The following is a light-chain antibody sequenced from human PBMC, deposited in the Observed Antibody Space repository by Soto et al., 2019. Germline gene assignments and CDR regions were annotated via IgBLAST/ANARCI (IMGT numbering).Light chain of an antibody. Sequence: QSALTQPRSVSGSPGHSVTVSCTGTSRDVGIYNYVSWYQQRPGTAPKVMIYDVTKRPSGVPDRFSGSKSANTASLTISGLQADDEADYYCCSYAGNYTLLFGGGTKLTVL. CDR2: DVT. J-gene: IGLJ2*01. V-gene: IGLV2-11*01. CDR3: CSYAGNYTLL. CDR1: SRDVGIYNY.